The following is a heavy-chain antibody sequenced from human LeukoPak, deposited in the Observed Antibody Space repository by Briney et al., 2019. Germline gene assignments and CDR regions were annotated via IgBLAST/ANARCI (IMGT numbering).Heavy chain of an antibody. J-gene: IGHJ5*02. CDR2: ISSDGSAT. Sequence: GGSLGLSCAASGFTFSNYWMYWVRQAPGEGLVWVSRISSDGSATANADSVRGRFTISRDNTKSTLYLQMNRLRAEDTAVYFCARSISWHDGWFDPWGQGTLVTVSS. V-gene: IGHV3-74*01. CDR1: GFTFSNYW. CDR3: ARSISWHDGWFDP. D-gene: IGHD2-2*01.